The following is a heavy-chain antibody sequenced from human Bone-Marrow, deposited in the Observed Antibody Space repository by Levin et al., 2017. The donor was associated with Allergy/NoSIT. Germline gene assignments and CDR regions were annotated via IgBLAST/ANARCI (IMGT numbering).Heavy chain of an antibody. J-gene: IGHJ3*02. CDR2: ISYDGSNK. Sequence: GGSLRLSCAASGFTFSSYAMHWVRQAPGKGLEWVAVISYDGSNKYYADSVKGRFTISRDNSKNTLYLQMNSLRAEDTAVYYCARDGHRYSGYDFFLRRPRDGYNNQDAFDIWGQGTMVTVSS. CDR3: ARDGHRYSGYDFFLRRPRDGYNNQDAFDI. D-gene: IGHD5-12*01. CDR1: GFTFSSYA. V-gene: IGHV3-30-3*01.